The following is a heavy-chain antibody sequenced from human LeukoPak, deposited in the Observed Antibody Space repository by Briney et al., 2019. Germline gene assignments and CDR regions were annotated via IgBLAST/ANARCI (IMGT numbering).Heavy chain of an antibody. J-gene: IGHJ4*02. Sequence: ASVKVSCKASGYTFTSYGISWVRQAPGQGLEWMGWISTYNGNTNYAQNLQGRVTMTTDTSTSSAYMELRSLRSDDTAVYYCAREVSMVAGNHYNSSGYYYEDYWGQGTLVTVSS. CDR2: ISTYNGNT. CDR1: GYTFTSYG. V-gene: IGHV1-18*01. D-gene: IGHD3-22*01. CDR3: AREVSMVAGNHYNSSGYYYEDY.